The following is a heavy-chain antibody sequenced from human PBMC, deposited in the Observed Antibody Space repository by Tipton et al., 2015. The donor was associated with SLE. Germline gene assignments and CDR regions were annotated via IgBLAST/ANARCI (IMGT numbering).Heavy chain of an antibody. CDR1: GYSIRSGYY. CDR2: IYHSGST. V-gene: IGHV4-38-2*02. D-gene: IGHD2-21*01. CDR3: ARSGHIVVVVLGYFDV. J-gene: IGHJ2*01. Sequence: LRLSCTVSGYSIRSGYYWGWIWQPPGKGLEWIGSIYHSGSTYYNPSLKSRVTISVDTSKNQFSLKLSSVTAADTAVYYCARSGHIVVVVLGYFDVWGRGTLVTVSS.